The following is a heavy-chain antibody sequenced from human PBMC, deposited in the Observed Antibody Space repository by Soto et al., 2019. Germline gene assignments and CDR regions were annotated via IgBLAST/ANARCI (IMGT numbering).Heavy chain of an antibody. CDR2: IYHRGST. CDR1: GGSISSGGYS. CDR3: ARVYCSGGSCYEDY. D-gene: IGHD2-15*01. V-gene: IGHV4-30-2*01. J-gene: IGHJ4*02. Sequence: QLQLQESGSGLVKPSQTLSLTCAVSGGSISSGGYSWSWIRQPPGKGLEWIGYIYHRGSTYYNPSLNSRGTIAVDRSKSQFSLKLSSVTAADTAVYYCARVYCSGGSCYEDYWGQGTLVTVSS.